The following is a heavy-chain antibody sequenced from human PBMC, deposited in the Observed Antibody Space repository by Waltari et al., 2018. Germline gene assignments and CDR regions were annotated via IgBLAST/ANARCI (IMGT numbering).Heavy chain of an antibody. D-gene: IGHD2-21*01. J-gene: IGHJ3*02. CDR2: IIPIYGTA. CDR1: GGTFSSYA. Sequence: QVQLVQSGAEVKKPGSSVKVSCKASGGTFSSYAISWVRQAPGQGLEGMGRIIPIYGTANYAQKFQGRVTITADKSTSTAYMELSSLRSEDTAVYYCARVKSAPEAYCGGDCYSNAFDIWGQGTMVTVSS. CDR3: ARVKSAPEAYCGGDCYSNAFDI. V-gene: IGHV1-69*08.